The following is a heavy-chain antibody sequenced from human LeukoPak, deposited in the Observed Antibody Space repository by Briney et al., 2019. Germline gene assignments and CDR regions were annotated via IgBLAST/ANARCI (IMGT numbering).Heavy chain of an antibody. CDR3: ARDAIVRDYSSSDY. CDR1: GYTCTGYY. J-gene: IGHJ4*02. Sequence: GASVKVSCKASGYTCTGYYIHWVRQAPGQGLEWMGWINPNSGGTNYAQKFQGRVTMTRDTSISTAYMELSRLTSDDTAVYYCARDAIVRDYSSSDYWGQGTLVTVSS. V-gene: IGHV1-2*02. D-gene: IGHD4-11*01. CDR2: INPNSGGT.